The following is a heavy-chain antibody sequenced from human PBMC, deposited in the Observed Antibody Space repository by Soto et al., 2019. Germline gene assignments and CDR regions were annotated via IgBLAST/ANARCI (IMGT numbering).Heavy chain of an antibody. CDR2: ISYIGTT. D-gene: IGHD4-17*01. J-gene: IGHJ5*01. Sequence: QLQLQESGPGLVKPSASLFLMCTVSGVSLNNGAYYWGWLRQPPGMGLEWTGSISYIGTTYYNPSLQSRLTISVDTSKNQFSLTLTSVTAADTAIYYCVRQDGDNWFDSWGQGALVTFSS. V-gene: IGHV4-39*01. CDR3: VRQDGDNWFDS. CDR1: GVSLNNGAYY.